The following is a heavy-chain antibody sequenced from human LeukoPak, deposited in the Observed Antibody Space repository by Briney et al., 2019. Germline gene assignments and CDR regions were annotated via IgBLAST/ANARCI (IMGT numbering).Heavy chain of an antibody. Sequence: GGSLRLSCAASGFTFSSYAMHWVRQAPGKGLEWVAVISYDGSNKYYADSVKGRFTISRDNSKNTLYLQMNSLRAEDTAVYYCARDAQRYFDYWSQGTLVTVSS. CDR2: ISYDGSNK. J-gene: IGHJ4*02. CDR1: GFTFSSYA. CDR3: ARDAQRYFDY. V-gene: IGHV3-30-3*01.